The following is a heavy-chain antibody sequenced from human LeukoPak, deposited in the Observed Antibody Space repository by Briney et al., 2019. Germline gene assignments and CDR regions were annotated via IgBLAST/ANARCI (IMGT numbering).Heavy chain of an antibody. D-gene: IGHD1-26*01. Sequence: GGSLRLSCAASGFTFSSYEMHWVRQAPGKGLEWVAFIRHDESKKFYGDSVKGRFTISRDNSKNTLYLQMNSLRTEDTAVYYCAKSHLPNAYSGTYYCDYWGQGTLVTVSS. J-gene: IGHJ4*02. CDR2: IRHDESKK. CDR1: GFTFSSYE. CDR3: AKSHLPNAYSGTYYCDY. V-gene: IGHV3-30*02.